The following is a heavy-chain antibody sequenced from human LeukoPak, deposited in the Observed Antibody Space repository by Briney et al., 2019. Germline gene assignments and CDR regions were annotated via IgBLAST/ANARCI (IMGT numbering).Heavy chain of an antibody. D-gene: IGHD2-2*01. CDR1: GGSFSGYY. CDR3: ARVGSASHTRTDDAFDI. CDR2: INHSGST. Sequence: SETLSLTCAVYGGSFSGYYWSWIRQPPGKGLEWIGEINHSGSTNYNPSLKSRVTISVDTSKNQFSLKLSSVTAADTAVYYCARVGSASHTRTDDAFDIWGQGTMVTVSS. V-gene: IGHV4-34*01. J-gene: IGHJ3*02.